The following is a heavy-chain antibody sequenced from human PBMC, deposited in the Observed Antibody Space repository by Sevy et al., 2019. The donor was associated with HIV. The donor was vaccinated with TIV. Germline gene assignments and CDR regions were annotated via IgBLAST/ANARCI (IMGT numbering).Heavy chain of an antibody. J-gene: IGHJ3*02. D-gene: IGHD6-19*01. CDR1: GFTVSSNY. Sequence: GGSLRLSCAASGFTVSSNYMSWVRQAPGKGLEWVSVIYSGGSTYYADSVKGRFTISRDNSKNTLYLQMNSLRAEDTAVYYCARDFSSGWYTSRAFDIWGQGTMVTVSS. V-gene: IGHV3-53*01. CDR2: IYSGGST. CDR3: ARDFSSGWYTSRAFDI.